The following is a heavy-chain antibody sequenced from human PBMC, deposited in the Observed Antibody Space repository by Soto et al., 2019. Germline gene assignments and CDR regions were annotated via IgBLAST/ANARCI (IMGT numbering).Heavy chain of an antibody. J-gene: IGHJ4*02. CDR3: AREVSSGWTHFDY. V-gene: IGHV1-2*04. D-gene: IGHD6-19*01. Sequence: GASVKVSCKASGYTFTGYYMHWVRQAPGQGLEWMGWINPNSGGTNYAQKFQGWVTMTRDTYISTAYMELSRLRSDDTAVYYCAREVSSGWTHFDYWGQGTLVTVSS. CDR2: INPNSGGT. CDR1: GYTFTGYY.